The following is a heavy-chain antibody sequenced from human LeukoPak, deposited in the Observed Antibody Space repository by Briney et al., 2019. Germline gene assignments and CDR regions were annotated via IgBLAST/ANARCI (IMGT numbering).Heavy chain of an antibody. D-gene: IGHD5-18*01. V-gene: IGHV3-21*01. CDR1: GFTFSSYS. CDR2: ISSSSSYI. CDR3: ARDGGYSYGLTIDY. J-gene: IGHJ4*02. Sequence: GGSLRLSCAASGFTFSSYSMNWVRQAPGKGLEWVSSISSSSSYIYYADSVKGRFTISRDNAKNSLYLQMNSLRAEDTAVYYCARDGGYSYGLTIDYWGQGTLVTVSS.